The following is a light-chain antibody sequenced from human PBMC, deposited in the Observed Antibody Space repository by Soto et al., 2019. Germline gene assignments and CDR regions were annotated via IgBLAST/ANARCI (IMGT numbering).Light chain of an antibody. V-gene: IGKV3-11*01. CDR1: RSVRSY. CDR3: QQRYAWPPIT. Sequence: EIVLTQSPATLSLSPRERAALSCRASRSVRSYLAWYQQKPGQAPRLLIYDASNRADGIPARFSGSGSETDFTLTISNLEPEDFAVYYCQQRYAWPPITFGQGTRLEIK. CDR2: DAS. J-gene: IGKJ5*01.